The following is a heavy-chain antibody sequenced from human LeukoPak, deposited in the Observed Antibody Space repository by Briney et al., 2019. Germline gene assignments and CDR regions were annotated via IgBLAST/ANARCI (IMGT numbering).Heavy chain of an antibody. CDR1: GFTFSSYE. Sequence: QPGGSLRLSCAASGFTFSSYEMNWVRQAPGKGLEWVSYISSSGSTIYYADSVKGRFTISRDNAKNSLYLQMNSLRAEDTAVYYCARDRGLGATVWFDPWGQGTLVTVSS. V-gene: IGHV3-48*03. D-gene: IGHD1-26*01. CDR2: ISSSGSTI. CDR3: ARDRGLGATVWFDP. J-gene: IGHJ5*02.